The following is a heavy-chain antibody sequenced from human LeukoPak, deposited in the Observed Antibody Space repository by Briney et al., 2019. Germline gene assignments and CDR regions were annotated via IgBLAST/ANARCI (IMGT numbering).Heavy chain of an antibody. J-gene: IGHJ5*02. D-gene: IGHD3-3*01. CDR1: GYRFSDYY. CDR3: ARGRYYDFWSGHNNWFDP. Sequence: ASVKVSCKASGYRFSDYYMHWVRQAPGQGLEWMGWINPHSGGTSYAQKFQGRVTMTWDTSISTAYMELNRLISDDTAAYFCARGRYYDFWSGHNNWFDPWGQGTLVTVSS. CDR2: INPHSGGT. V-gene: IGHV1-2*02.